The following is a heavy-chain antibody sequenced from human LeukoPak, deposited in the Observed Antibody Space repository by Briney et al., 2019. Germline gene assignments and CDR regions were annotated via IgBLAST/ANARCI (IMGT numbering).Heavy chain of an antibody. V-gene: IGHV3-21*01. CDR3: ARVARDSSGSFDY. Sequence: PGRSLRLSCAASGFTFSSYSMNWVRQAPGKGLEWVSSISSSSSYIYYADSVKGRFTISRDNAKNSLYLQMNSLRAEDTAVYYCARVARDSSGSFDYWGQGTLVTVSS. J-gene: IGHJ4*02. CDR1: GFTFSSYS. D-gene: IGHD6-19*01. CDR2: ISSSSSYI.